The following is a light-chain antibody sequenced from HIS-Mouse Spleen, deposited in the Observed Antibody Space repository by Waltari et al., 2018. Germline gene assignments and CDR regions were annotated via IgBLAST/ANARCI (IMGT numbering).Light chain of an antibody. J-gene: IGKJ2*01. CDR1: QSVLYSSNNKNY. Sequence: DIVMTQSPDSLAVSLGDRATINCKSSQSVLYSSNNKNYLAWYQQKPGQPPKLLIYWASTRESGGPDRFSGSGSGTDFTLTISSLQAEDVAVYYCQQYYSTPYTFGQGTKLEIK. CDR3: QQYYSTPYT. V-gene: IGKV4-1*01. CDR2: WAS.